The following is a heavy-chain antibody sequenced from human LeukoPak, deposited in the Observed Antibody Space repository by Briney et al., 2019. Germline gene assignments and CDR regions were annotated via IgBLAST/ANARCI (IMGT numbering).Heavy chain of an antibody. D-gene: IGHD2-15*01. CDR2: LNPNSNTA. V-gene: IGHV1-8*03. CDR3: ARGYCSGGSCYSLDY. J-gene: IGHJ4*02. Sequence: GASVKVSCKASGYTFTNYDINWVRQASGQGLEWMGWLNPNSNTAGYAQNFQGRVTITGDTSMSTAYMEMSSLRSDDTAVYYCARGYCSGGSCYSLDYWGQGTLVTVSS. CDR1: GYTFTNYD.